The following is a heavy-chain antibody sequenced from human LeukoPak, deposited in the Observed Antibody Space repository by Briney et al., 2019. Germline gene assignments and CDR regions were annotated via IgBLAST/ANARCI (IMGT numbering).Heavy chain of an antibody. CDR3: ARAPGLLRYAFDF. CDR1: GFTVSTNY. Sequence: GVSLRLSCAASGFTVSTNYMSWVRQAPEKGLEWVSVIYGGGSTYYADSVKGRFTISRDNSKNTLYLQMNSLRAEDTAVYYCARAPGLLRYAFDFWGQGTMVTVSS. D-gene: IGHD3-22*01. V-gene: IGHV3-53*01. CDR2: IYGGGST. J-gene: IGHJ3*01.